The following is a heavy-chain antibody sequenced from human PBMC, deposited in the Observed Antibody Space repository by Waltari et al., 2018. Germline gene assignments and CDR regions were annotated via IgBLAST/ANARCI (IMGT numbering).Heavy chain of an antibody. J-gene: IGHJ5*02. Sequence: DVQLVESGGGPVKPGESLRLSCVASGFTFSRYSMNWVRQAPGKGMGWVSSISSGSTYIYYADSVKGRFTISRDDAKNSLFLQMNSLRDEDTAVYYCGRDWSGWDTWGQGTLVTVSS. CDR2: ISSGSTYI. CDR1: GFTFSRYS. CDR3: GRDWSGWDT. D-gene: IGHD3-3*01. V-gene: IGHV3-21*01.